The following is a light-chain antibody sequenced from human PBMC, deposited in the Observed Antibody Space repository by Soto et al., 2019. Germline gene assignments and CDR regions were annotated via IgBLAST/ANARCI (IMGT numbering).Light chain of an antibody. Sequence: DIQMTQSPSSLSASVGDRVTITCRASQSISSYLNWYQQIPGKAPKLLIYTASSLQSGVPSRFSRSGSGTDFTLTISSLQPEDFATYYCQQSYSTWTFGQGTKVEIK. CDR3: QQSYSTWT. CDR1: QSISSY. V-gene: IGKV1-39*01. J-gene: IGKJ1*01. CDR2: TAS.